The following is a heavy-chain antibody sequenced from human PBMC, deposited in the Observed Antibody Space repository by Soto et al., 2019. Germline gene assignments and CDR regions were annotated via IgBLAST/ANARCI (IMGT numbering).Heavy chain of an antibody. CDR2: ISGSDGST. V-gene: IGHV3-23*01. CDR1: GFTFSSYA. J-gene: IGHJ4*02. CDR3: ARRSSSWYFDY. D-gene: IGHD6-13*01. Sequence: GGSLRLSCAASGFTFSSYAMNWVCQAPGKGLEWVSVISGSDGSTYYADSVKGRFTISRDNSKNTLNLQMNSLRAEDTAVYYCARRSSSWYFDYWGQGTLVTVSS.